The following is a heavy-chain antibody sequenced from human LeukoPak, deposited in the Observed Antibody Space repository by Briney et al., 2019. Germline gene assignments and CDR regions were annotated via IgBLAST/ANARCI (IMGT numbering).Heavy chain of an antibody. J-gene: IGHJ5*02. D-gene: IGHD4-17*01. Sequence: GGSLRLSCAASGFTFSNYAMSWVRQAPGKGLEWVSAISGSGDNTYYADSVKGRFTVSRDNSKNTLYLQMNSLRAEDTAVYYCAKDNGDYWFDPWGQGTLVTVSS. CDR3: AKDNGDYWFDP. CDR1: GFTFSNYA. V-gene: IGHV3-23*01. CDR2: ISGSGDNT.